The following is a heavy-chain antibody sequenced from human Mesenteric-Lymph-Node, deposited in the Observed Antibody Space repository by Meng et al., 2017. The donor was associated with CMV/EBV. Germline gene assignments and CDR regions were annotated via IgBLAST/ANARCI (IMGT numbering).Heavy chain of an antibody. V-gene: IGHV1-8*03. D-gene: IGHD3-10*01. Sequence: ASVKVSCKASGYTFTSYDINWVRQATGQGLEWMGWMNPNSGNTGYAQKFQGRVTITRNTSISTAYMELSSLRSEDTAVYYCARDQFYNTNWFDAWGQGTLVTVSS. CDR2: MNPNSGNT. J-gene: IGHJ5*02. CDR3: ARDQFYNTNWFDA. CDR1: GYTFTSYD.